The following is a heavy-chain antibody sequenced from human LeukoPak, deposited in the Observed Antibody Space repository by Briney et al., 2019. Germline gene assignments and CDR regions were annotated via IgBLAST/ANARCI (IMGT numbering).Heavy chain of an antibody. CDR2: ISTSSSSI. V-gene: IGHV3-21*04. Sequence: GGSLRLSCAASGFAFSKFALNWVRQAPGKGLEWVSSISTSSSSIYYADSEKGRFTISRDNTKNSVYLQMNSLRAEDTAVYYCAKTPDDSSGYSYFDYWGQGTLVTVSS. D-gene: IGHD3-22*01. CDR1: GFAFSKFA. J-gene: IGHJ4*02. CDR3: AKTPDDSSGYSYFDY.